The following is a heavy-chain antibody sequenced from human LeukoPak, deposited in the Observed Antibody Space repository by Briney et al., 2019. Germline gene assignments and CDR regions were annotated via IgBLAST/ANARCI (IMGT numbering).Heavy chain of an antibody. V-gene: IGHV3-53*01. CDR3: ARNTLFAFDI. Sequence: GGSLRLSCAASGFIFSSFAMSWVRQAPGKGLEWVSIIYNDGSTYYADSMKGRFTVSRDISKNTLYLQVNSLRAEDTAMYYCARNTLFAFDIWGQGTMVTVSS. J-gene: IGHJ3*02. CDR1: GFIFSSFA. CDR2: IYNDGST.